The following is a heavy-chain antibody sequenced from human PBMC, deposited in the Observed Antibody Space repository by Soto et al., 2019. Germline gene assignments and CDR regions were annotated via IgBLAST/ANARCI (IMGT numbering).Heavy chain of an antibody. V-gene: IGHV4-30-2*01. CDR2: IYHSGST. Sequence: QLQLQESGSGLVKPSQTLSLTCAVSGGSISSGGYSWSWIRQPPGKGLEWIGYIYHSGSTYYNPSLKSRVTISVDRAKNQFSLKLSSVTAADPAVYYCARGGGLGAVAVAYWGQGTLVTVSS. CDR3: ARGGGLGAVAVAY. D-gene: IGHD6-19*01. CDR1: GGSISSGGYS. J-gene: IGHJ4*02.